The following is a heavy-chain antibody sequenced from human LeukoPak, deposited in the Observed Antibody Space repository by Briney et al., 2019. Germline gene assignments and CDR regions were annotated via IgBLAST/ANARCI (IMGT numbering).Heavy chain of an antibody. CDR1: GFTFSNYA. Sequence: GGSLRLSCAASGFTFSNYAMSWVRQTPGKGLEWVSAISGSGRNTYYADSVKGRFTISRDNSRSTVDLQMNSLRVEDTGIYYCARDEIPSGTWGQGTMVIVSS. V-gene: IGHV3-23*01. J-gene: IGHJ3*01. D-gene: IGHD6-25*01. CDR2: ISGSGRNT. CDR3: ARDEIPSGT.